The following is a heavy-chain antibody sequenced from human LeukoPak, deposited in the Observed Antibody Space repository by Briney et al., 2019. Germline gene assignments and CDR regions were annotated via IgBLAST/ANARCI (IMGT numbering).Heavy chain of an antibody. V-gene: IGHV3-66*01. D-gene: IGHD3-10*01. CDR3: ARNYYGSGSYSLISFDS. J-gene: IGHJ4*02. Sequence: GGSLRLSCAASGFTVSTNYMSWVRQAPGKGLQWFSVIYSGGSTYYADSVKGRFTISRDNSKNTLYLQMNSLRAEDTAVYYCARNYYGSGSYSLISFDSWGQGTLVTVSS. CDR1: GFTVSTNY. CDR2: IYSGGST.